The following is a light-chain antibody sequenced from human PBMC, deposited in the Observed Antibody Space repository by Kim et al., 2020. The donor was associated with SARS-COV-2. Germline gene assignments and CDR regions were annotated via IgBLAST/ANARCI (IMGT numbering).Light chain of an antibody. Sequence: DIQMTQSPSTLSASVGDRVTITCRASQSISSWLAWYQQKPGKAPNLLIYKASYLESVVPSRFGGSGSGTEFTLTISSLQPDDFATYYCQHYNSYPDTFGQGTKLEI. CDR3: QHYNSYPDT. V-gene: IGKV1-5*03. CDR2: KAS. CDR1: QSISSW. J-gene: IGKJ2*01.